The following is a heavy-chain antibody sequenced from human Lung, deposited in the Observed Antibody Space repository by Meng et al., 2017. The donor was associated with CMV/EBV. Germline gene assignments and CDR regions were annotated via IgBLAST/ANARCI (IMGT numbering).Heavy chain of an antibody. CDR2: ISAPGSII. CDR1: GFALSYYE. V-gene: IGHV3-48*03. Sequence: GGSXRLXCAASGFALSYYEMNWVRQAPGKGLEWISYISAPGSIIYYAESVKGRFTISRDNARDSLYLQMDNLRAEDTAVYYCAREREDLEHSLPFDCWGQGTLVTVSS. J-gene: IGHJ4*02. D-gene: IGHD1/OR15-1a*01. CDR3: AREREDLEHSLPFDC.